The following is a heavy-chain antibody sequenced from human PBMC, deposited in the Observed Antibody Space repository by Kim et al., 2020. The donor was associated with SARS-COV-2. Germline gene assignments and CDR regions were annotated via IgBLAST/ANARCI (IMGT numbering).Heavy chain of an antibody. V-gene: IGHV3-48*02. CDR2: ISSSSSTI. CDR3: ASLSMIVVVSDAFDI. Sequence: GGSLRLSCAASGFTFSSYSMNWVRQAPGKGLEWVSYISSSSSTIYYADSVKGRFTISRDNAKNSLYLQMNSLRDEDTAVYYCASLSMIVVVSDAFDIWGQGTMVTVSS. J-gene: IGHJ3*02. CDR1: GFTFSSYS. D-gene: IGHD3-22*01.